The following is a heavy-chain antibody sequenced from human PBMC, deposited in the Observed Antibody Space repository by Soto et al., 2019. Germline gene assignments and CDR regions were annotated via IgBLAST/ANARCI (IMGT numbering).Heavy chain of an antibody. Sequence: SETLSLTFAIYGGSISSSNYWSWIRQPQGKALEWIGYIYYSGSTYYNPSLKSRVTISVDTSKNQFSLKLSSVTAADTAVYYCARDAVVAATTDNWFDPWGQGTLVTVSS. CDR1: GGSISSSNY. D-gene: IGHD2-15*01. CDR2: IYYSGST. V-gene: IGHV4-31*11. CDR3: ARDAVVAATTDNWFDP. J-gene: IGHJ5*02.